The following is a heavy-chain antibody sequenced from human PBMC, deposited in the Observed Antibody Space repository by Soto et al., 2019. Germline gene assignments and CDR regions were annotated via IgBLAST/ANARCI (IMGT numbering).Heavy chain of an antibody. D-gene: IGHD3-10*01. CDR2: VSTDRDMT. CDR1: GFTFSSYA. J-gene: IGHJ6*02. V-gene: IGHV3-23*01. CDR3: ARGDRGGSGSPASHYYSGLDV. Sequence: DVQLLESXXXXVQPGGSLRLSCAASGFTFSSYAMSWVRQAPGKGLXWVSSVSTDRDMTYYSDSVKGRLTISRDNSNNALFQQMNSPRTEDTALYYCARGDRGGSGSPASHYYSGLDVRGQGATVTVS.